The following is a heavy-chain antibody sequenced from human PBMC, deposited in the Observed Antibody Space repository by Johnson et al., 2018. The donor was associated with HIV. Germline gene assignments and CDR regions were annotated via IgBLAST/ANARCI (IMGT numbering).Heavy chain of an antibody. J-gene: IGHJ3*02. CDR1: GFTVSSSS. CDR3: ARVVVLIGAFDI. Sequence: VQLVESGGGLVQPGGSLRLSCVEYGFTVSSSSMSWVRQAPGKGLEWVSTISGIAGDTYYAGSVKGRFTISRDNSKNTLYLQMNSLRAEDTAVYYCARVVVLIGAFDIWGQGTMVTVSS. D-gene: IGHD3-22*01. V-gene: IGHV3-66*02. CDR2: TISGIAGDT.